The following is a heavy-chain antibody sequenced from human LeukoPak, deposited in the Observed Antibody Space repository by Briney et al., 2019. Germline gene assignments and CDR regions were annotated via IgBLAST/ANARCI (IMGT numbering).Heavy chain of an antibody. CDR3: ASWPSMVRGVIISRWQTGYYGMDV. J-gene: IGHJ6*02. CDR1: GFTFSSYA. CDR2: ISGSGGST. V-gene: IGHV3-23*01. Sequence: GGSLRLSCAASGFTFSSYAMSWVRQAPGKGLEWVSAISGSGGSTYYADSVKGRFTISRDNSKNTLYLQMNSLRAEDTAVYYCASWPSMVRGVIISRWQTGYYGMDVWGQGTTVTVSS. D-gene: IGHD3-10*01.